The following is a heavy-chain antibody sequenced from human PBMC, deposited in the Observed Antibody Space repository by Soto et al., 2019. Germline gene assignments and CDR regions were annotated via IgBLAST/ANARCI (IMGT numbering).Heavy chain of an antibody. Sequence: PGGSLRLSCAASGFTSSSYGMHWVRQAPGKGLEWVAVIWYDGSNKYYADSVKGRFTISRDNSKNTLYLQMNSLRAEDTAVYYCARAAAATYYYYGMDVWGQGTTVTVSS. V-gene: IGHV3-33*01. CDR1: GFTSSSYG. CDR2: IWYDGSNK. D-gene: IGHD6-13*01. J-gene: IGHJ6*02. CDR3: ARAAAATYYYYGMDV.